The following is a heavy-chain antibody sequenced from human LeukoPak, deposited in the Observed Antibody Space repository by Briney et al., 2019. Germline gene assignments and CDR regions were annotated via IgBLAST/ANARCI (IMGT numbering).Heavy chain of an antibody. D-gene: IGHD3-9*01. CDR2: ISGSGGST. Sequence: GGSLRLSCAASGFTFSSYAMSWVRQAPGKGLEWVSAISGSGGSTYYADSVKGRFTIFRDNSKNTLYLQMNSLRAEDTAVYYCAKGRYFDSYYFDYWGQGTLVTVSS. J-gene: IGHJ4*02. CDR1: GFTFSSYA. V-gene: IGHV3-23*01. CDR3: AKGRYFDSYYFDY.